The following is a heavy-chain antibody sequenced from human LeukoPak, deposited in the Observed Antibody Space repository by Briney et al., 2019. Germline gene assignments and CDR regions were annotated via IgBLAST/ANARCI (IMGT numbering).Heavy chain of an antibody. V-gene: IGHV1-2*02. Sequence: ASVKVSCKVSGYTLTELSMHWVRQAPGQGLEWMGWINPNSGGTNYAQKFQGRVTMTRDTSISTAYMELSRLRSDDTAVYYCARDWYYYDSSGFAFDIWGQGTMVTVSS. CDR2: INPNSGGT. CDR1: GYTLTELS. CDR3: ARDWYYYDSSGFAFDI. D-gene: IGHD3-22*01. J-gene: IGHJ3*02.